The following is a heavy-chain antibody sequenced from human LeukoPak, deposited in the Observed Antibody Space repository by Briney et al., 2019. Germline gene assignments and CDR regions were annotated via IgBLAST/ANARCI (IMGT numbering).Heavy chain of an antibody. D-gene: IGHD3-22*01. V-gene: IGHV3-23*01. CDR1: GFTFSHAW. Sequence: PGGSLRLSCAASGFTFSHAWMSWVRQAPGKGLEWASVISGSGDSTYDADSAKGRFTISRDNAKNTLYLQMNSLRAEDTAVYYCAKGRGSTLIVVDGLDYWGQGTLVIVSS. CDR3: AKGRGSTLIVVDGLDY. CDR2: ISGSGDST. J-gene: IGHJ4*02.